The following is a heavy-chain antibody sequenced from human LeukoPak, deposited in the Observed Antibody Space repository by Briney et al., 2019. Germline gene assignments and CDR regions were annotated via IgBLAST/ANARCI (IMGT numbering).Heavy chain of an antibody. J-gene: IGHJ4*02. V-gene: IGHV4-39*01. CDR1: GGSISSNTYF. CDR3: ARLMAPLTQYYFDY. Sequence: SSETLSLTCTVSGGSISSNTYFWGWIRQPPGTGLEWIGNIDYSGNTFYTPSLKSRFTISVDTSKNQFSLQLTSATAADTAVYYCARLMAPLTQYYFDYWGQGILVTVSS. CDR2: IDYSGNT. D-gene: IGHD3-16*01.